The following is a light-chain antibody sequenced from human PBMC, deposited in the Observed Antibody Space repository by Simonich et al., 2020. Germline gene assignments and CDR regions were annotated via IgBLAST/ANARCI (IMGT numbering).Light chain of an antibody. CDR1: QSVSSY. V-gene: IGKV3-11*01. CDR3: QQRSNWIT. Sequence: EIVLTQSPATLSLSPGERATLSYRASQSVSSYLAWYQQKPGPAPRILIYDASNRATGIPARCSGSGSGTDFTLTISSLEPEDFAVYYCQQRSNWITFGQGTRLEIK. J-gene: IGKJ5*01. CDR2: DAS.